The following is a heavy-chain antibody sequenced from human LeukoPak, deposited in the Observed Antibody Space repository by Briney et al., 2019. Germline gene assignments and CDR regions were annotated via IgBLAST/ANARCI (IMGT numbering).Heavy chain of an antibody. Sequence: PGGSLRLSCAASGFTFSSYAMSWVRQAPGKGLEWVSGLSGSGGSTYYADSVKGRFTISRDNSKNTLYIQMNGLRAEDTAVYYCATVNAEPDYWGQGTLVTVSS. D-gene: IGHD1-1*01. J-gene: IGHJ4*02. CDR2: LSGSGGST. CDR3: ATVNAEPDY. V-gene: IGHV3-23*01. CDR1: GFTFSSYA.